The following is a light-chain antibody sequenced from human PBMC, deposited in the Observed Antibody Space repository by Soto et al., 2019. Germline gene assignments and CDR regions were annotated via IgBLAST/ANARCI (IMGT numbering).Light chain of an antibody. J-gene: IGLJ2*01. CDR1: SSDVGTYNY. V-gene: IGLV2-14*01. CDR2: GVT. CDR3: SLYTSSAFVV. Sequence: QSALTQPASVSGSPGQSITISCTGTSSDVGTYNYVSWYQQHPGKAPKLIIYGVTNRPSGVSNRFSGSKSGNTASLTISGLQAEDEAGYYCSLYTSSAFVVFGGGTKLTVL.